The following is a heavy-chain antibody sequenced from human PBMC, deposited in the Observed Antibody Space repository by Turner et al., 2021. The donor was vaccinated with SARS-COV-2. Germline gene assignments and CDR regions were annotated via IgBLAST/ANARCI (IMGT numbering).Heavy chain of an antibody. J-gene: IGHJ6*02. CDR3: ARRLVVQGTDDYSYYYGMDV. D-gene: IGHD3-22*01. CDR2: IYYSGST. CDR1: GGSISSSSYY. V-gene: IGHV4-39*01. Sequence: QLQLQESGPGLVKPSETLSLTCTVSGGSISSSSYYWGWIRPPPGKGLEWIGNIYYSGSTYDSTSIKSRVTISVDTSKNQFYLKLSSETATDTAVYYCARRLVVQGTDDYSYYYGMDVWGQGTTVTVSS.